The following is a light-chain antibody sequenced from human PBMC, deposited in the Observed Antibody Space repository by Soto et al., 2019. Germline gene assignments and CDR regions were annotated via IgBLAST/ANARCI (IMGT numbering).Light chain of an antibody. J-gene: IGKJ2*01. CDR1: QSVSGSY. CDR2: GSS. Sequence: EIVLTQSPGTLSLSRGERATLSCRASQSVSGSYLAWYQQKPGQSPRLLIYGSSDRATGIPDRFSGSGSGTDFTLTISRVEPEDFAVYYCQQYGSSPPYTFGQGTKLEIK. CDR3: QQYGSSPPYT. V-gene: IGKV3-20*01.